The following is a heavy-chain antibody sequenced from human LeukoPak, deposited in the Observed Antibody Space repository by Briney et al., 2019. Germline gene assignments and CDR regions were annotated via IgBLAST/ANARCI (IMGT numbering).Heavy chain of an antibody. CDR3: ARGYCSSTSCYSAYVY. Sequence: GGSLKISCKGSGYSFTSYWIGWVRQMPGKGLEWMGIIYPGDSDTRYSPSFQGQVTISADKSISTAYLQWSSLKASDTAMYYCARGYCSSTSCYSAYVYWGQGTLVTVSS. V-gene: IGHV5-51*01. CDR2: IYPGDSDT. J-gene: IGHJ4*02. D-gene: IGHD2-2*01. CDR1: GYSFTSYW.